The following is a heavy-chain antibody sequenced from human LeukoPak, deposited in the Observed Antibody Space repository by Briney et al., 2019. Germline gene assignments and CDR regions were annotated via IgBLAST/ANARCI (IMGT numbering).Heavy chain of an antibody. CDR1: GYTFSSYD. CDR2: MNPNSGNT. Sequence: ASVKVSCKASGYTFSSYDINWVRQATGQRVEWMGWMNPNSGNTGYAQKFQGRVTITRNTSISTAYMELSSLRSEDTAVYYCARGRVAVAGTRANDYWGQGTLVTVSS. J-gene: IGHJ4*02. CDR3: ARGRVAVAGTRANDY. V-gene: IGHV1-8*03. D-gene: IGHD6-19*01.